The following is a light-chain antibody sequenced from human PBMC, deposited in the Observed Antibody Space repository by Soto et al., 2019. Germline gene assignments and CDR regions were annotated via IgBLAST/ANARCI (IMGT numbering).Light chain of an antibody. CDR1: SSDVGGYNY. CDR2: DVS. Sequence: QTALTQPASVTGSPGRSITISCTGTSSDVGGYNYVSWSQQHPGKAPKFMIYDVSNRPSGVSNRFSGSKSGNTASLTISGLQAEDEADYYCSSYTTSNTRQIVFGTGTKVTVL. V-gene: IGLV2-14*01. J-gene: IGLJ1*01. CDR3: SSYTTSNTRQIV.